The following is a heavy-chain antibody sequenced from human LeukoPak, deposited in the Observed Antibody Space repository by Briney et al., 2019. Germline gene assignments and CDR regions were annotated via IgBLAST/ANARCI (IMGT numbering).Heavy chain of an antibody. J-gene: IGHJ4*02. D-gene: IGHD3-9*01. V-gene: IGHV3-7*03. CDR1: LVTSSSYW. CDR3: ARYPLLRYFDLLTPYYFDY. CDR2: IKQDRSEK. Sequence: VGCPRLSCAPPLVTSSSYWMSWVRPAPGKGRGRGANIKQDRSEKYYVDSVNSRFTISRDNAKNSLYLQMNSLRAEDTAVYYCARYPLLRYFDLLTPYYFDYWGQGALVTVSS.